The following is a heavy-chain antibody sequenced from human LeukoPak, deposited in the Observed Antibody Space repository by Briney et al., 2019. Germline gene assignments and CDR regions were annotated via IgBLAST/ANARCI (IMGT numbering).Heavy chain of an antibody. CDR1: GGSISSYY. D-gene: IGHD4-23*01. CDR2: IYYSGST. CDR3: ARDLKGNDY. J-gene: IGHJ4*02. V-gene: IGHV4-59*01. Sequence: SETLSLTCTVSGGSISSYYRSWIRQPPGKGLEWIGYIYYSGSTNYNPSLKSRVTISVDTSKNQFSLKLSSVTAADTAVYYCARDLKGNDYWGQGTLVTVSS.